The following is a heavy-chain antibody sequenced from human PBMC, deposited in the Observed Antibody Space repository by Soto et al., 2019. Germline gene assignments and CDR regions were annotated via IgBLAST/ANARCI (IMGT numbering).Heavy chain of an antibody. CDR1: GYTFTSYD. J-gene: IGHJ6*03. Sequence: ASVKVSCKASGYTFTSYDINWVRQATGQGLEWMGWMNPNSGNTGYAQKFQGRVTMTRNTSISTAYMELSSLRSEDTAVYYCARGSRYCSGGSCYSGYYYYYMDVWGKGTTVTVSS. CDR2: MNPNSGNT. CDR3: ARGSRYCSGGSCYSGYYYYYMDV. D-gene: IGHD2-15*01. V-gene: IGHV1-8*01.